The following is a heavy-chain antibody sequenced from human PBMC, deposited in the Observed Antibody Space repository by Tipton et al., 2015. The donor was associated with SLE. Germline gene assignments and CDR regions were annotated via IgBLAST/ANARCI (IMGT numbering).Heavy chain of an antibody. Sequence: QSGAEVKKPGASVKVSCKASGYTFTSYGISWVRQAPGQGLEWMGCISVYNGNTNYAQRLQGRVTLTTDTSTSTAYMELRSLSSDDTAVYYCARDYDCWITSHYYSSGMDVWGQGTKATVSS. D-gene: IGHD3-3*01. J-gene: IGHJ6*02. CDR3: ARDYDCWITSHYYSSGMDV. V-gene: IGHV1-18*01. CDR1: GYTFTSYG. CDR2: ISVYNGNT.